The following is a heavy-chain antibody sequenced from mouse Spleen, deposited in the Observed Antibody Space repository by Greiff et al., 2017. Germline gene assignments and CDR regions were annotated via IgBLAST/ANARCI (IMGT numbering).Heavy chain of an antibody. CDR1: GFTFSSFG. CDR3: ARGGVRRNWYFDV. V-gene: IGHV5-17*02. J-gene: IGHJ1*01. D-gene: IGHD2-14*01. CDR2: ISSGSSTI. Sequence: EVQRVESGGGLVQPGGSRKLSCAASGFTFSSFGMHWVRQAPEKGLEWVAYISSGSSTIYYADTVKGRFTISRDNPKNTLFLQMTSLRSEDTAMYYCARGGVRRNWYFDVWGAGTTVTVSS.